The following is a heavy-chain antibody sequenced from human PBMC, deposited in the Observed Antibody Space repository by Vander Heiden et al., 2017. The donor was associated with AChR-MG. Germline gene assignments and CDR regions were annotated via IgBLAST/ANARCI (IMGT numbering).Heavy chain of an antibody. J-gene: IGHJ5*02. CDR3: ARDVGVRGVSWFDP. CDR1: GYAFITDY. Sequence: QVQLVQSGAEVRKPGASVKVSCKASGYAFITDYMHWVRQAPGQGLEWMGRINPGGGSTSYAQKFQGRVTVTRDTPTSTVYMELSSLTSEDTAVYYCARDVGVRGVSWFDPWGQGTLVTVS. V-gene: IGHV1-46*01. CDR2: INPGGGST. D-gene: IGHD3-10*01.